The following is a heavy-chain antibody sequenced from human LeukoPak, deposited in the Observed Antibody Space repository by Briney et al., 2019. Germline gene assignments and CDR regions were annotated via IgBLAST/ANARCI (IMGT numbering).Heavy chain of an antibody. V-gene: IGHV4-30-4*08. D-gene: IGHD1-7*01. CDR3: ARHGPTWNYGEIDY. CDR1: GGSISSGDYY. Sequence: SQTLSLTCTVSGGSISSGDYYWSWIRQPPGKGLEWIGYIYYSGSTYYNPSLKSRVTISVDTSKNQFSLKLSSVTAADTAVYYCARHGPTWNYGEIDYWGQGTLVTVPS. CDR2: IYYSGST. J-gene: IGHJ4*02.